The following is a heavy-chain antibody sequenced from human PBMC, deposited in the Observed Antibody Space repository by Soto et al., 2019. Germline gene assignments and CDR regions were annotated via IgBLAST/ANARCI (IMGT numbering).Heavy chain of an antibody. CDR1: GFTFSSYA. CDR3: ASERKLVGPHKSYYYYGMDV. Sequence: GGSLRLSCAASGFTFSSYAMHWVRQAPGKGLEWVAVISYDGSNKYYADSVKGRFTISRDNSKNTLYLQMNSLRAEDTAVYYCASERKLVGPHKSYYYYGMDVWGQGTTVTVSS. V-gene: IGHV3-30-3*01. CDR2: ISYDGSNK. D-gene: IGHD6-6*01. J-gene: IGHJ6*02.